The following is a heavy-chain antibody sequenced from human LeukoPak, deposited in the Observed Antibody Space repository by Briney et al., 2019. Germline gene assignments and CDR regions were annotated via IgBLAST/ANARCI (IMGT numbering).Heavy chain of an antibody. CDR1: GGSFSGYY. CDR2: INHSGST. J-gene: IGHJ5*02. V-gene: IGHV4-34*01. D-gene: IGHD3-3*01. CDR3: ARGSGYDFWSGYLNWFDP. Sequence: SETLSLTCAVYGGSFSGYYWCSIRQPPGKGLEWIGEINHSGSTNYNPSLKSRITISVDTSKKQFSLKLSSVTAADTAVYYCARGSGYDFWSGYLNWFDPWGQGALVTVSS.